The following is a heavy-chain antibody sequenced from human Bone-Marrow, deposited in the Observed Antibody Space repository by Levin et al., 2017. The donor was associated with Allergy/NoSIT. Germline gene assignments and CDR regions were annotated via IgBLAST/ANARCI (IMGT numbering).Heavy chain of an antibody. CDR2: IWYSGSHQ. CDR3: ARDIGYEATFYGLDV. V-gene: IGHV3-33*01. Sequence: GESLKISCAASGFTFRSYGMHWVRQAPGKGLEWVAVIWYSGSHQYYADSVKGRFTISRDSSKNTLFLQMNNLTVEDPAVYFCARDIGYEATFYGLDVWGQGTTVTVSS. D-gene: IGHD5-12*01. CDR1: GFTFRSYG. J-gene: IGHJ6*02.